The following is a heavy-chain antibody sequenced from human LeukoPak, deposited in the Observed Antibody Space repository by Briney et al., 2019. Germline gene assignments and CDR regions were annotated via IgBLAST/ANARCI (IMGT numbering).Heavy chain of an antibody. Sequence: GGSLRLSCAASGFTFSSYWMSWVRQAPGKGLEWVANIKQDGSEKYYVDSVKGRFTISRDNAKNSLYLQMNGLRAEDTAVYYCARDPQYSSAVDAFDSWGQGTMVTVS. J-gene: IGHJ3*02. CDR1: GFTFSSYW. D-gene: IGHD6-25*01. CDR3: ARDPQYSSAVDAFDS. CDR2: IKQDGSEK. V-gene: IGHV3-7*01.